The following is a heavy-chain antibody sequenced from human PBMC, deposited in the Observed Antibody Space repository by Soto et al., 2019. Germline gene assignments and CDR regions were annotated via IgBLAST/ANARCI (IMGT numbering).Heavy chain of an antibody. CDR1: GYTFTSYG. Sequence: ASVKVSCKASGYTFTSYGISWVRQAPGQGLEWMGWISAYNGNTNYAQKLQGRVTMTTDTSTSTAYMELRSLRSDDTAVYYCARDSDIVLVPAALAGYYYYGMDVWGQGTTVTVSS. V-gene: IGHV1-18*01. D-gene: IGHD2-2*01. J-gene: IGHJ6*02. CDR2: ISAYNGNT. CDR3: ARDSDIVLVPAALAGYYYYGMDV.